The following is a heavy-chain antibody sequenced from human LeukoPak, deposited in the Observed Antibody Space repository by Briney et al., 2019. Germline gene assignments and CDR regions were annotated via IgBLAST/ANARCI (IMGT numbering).Heavy chain of an antibody. CDR2: ISSSGSTI. CDR3: ARLDYYYYYMDV. V-gene: IGHV3-48*03. CDR1: GFTFSSYE. D-gene: IGHD6-6*01. J-gene: IGHJ6*03. Sequence: PGGSLRLSCAASGFTFSSYEMNWVRQAPGKGLDWVSYISSSGSTIYYADSVKGRFTISRDNAKNSLYLQMNSLRAEDTAVYYCARLDYYYYYMDVWGKGTTVTVSS.